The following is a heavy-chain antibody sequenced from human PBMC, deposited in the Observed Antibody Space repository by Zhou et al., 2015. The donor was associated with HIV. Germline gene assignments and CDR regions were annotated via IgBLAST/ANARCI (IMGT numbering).Heavy chain of an antibody. D-gene: IGHD2-21*02. J-gene: IGHJ4*02. CDR3: AREYYCGGDCYEYFDN. CDR1: GGTFSSYT. Sequence: QVQLVQSGAEVKKPGSSVKVSCKASGGTFSSYTISWVRQAPGQGLEWMGRIIPILGIANYAQKFQGRVTITADKSTSTAYMELSSLRSEDTAVYYCAREYYCGGDCYEYFDNWGQGTLVTVSS. V-gene: IGHV1-69*08. CDR2: IIPILGIA.